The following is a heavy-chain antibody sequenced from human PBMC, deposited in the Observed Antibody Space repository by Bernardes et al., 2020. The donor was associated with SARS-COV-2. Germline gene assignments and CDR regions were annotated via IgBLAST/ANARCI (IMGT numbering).Heavy chain of an antibody. V-gene: IGHV3-21*01. Sequence: GGSLRLSCVASGFTFSSNSMHWVRQAPGQGLEWVSSISFSSSHIYYADSLKGRFTISRDNAKNSLYLQLNSLTAEDTAVYYCVRGRATMAYWGQGTLVTVSS. J-gene: IGHJ4*02. CDR2: ISFSSSHI. D-gene: IGHD5-12*01. CDR3: VRGRATMAY. CDR1: GFTFSSNS.